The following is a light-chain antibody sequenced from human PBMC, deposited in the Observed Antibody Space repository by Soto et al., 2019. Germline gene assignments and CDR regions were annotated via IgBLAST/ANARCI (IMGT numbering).Light chain of an antibody. CDR3: CSYAGSSTYD. V-gene: IGLV2-23*01. CDR1: SSDVGSYNL. CDR2: EGS. J-gene: IGLJ1*01. Sequence: QSALTQPASVSGSPGQSITIYCTGTSSDVGSYNLVSWYQQHPGKAPKLMIYEGSKRPSGVSNRFSGSKSGNTASLTISGLQAEDEADYYCCSYAGSSTYDFGTGTKLTVL.